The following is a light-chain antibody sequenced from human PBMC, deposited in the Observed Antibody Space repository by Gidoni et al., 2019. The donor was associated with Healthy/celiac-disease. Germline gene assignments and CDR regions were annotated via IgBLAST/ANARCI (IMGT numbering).Light chain of an antibody. V-gene: IGKV4-1*01. J-gene: IGKJ2*04. CDR3: QQYYSTPCS. CDR2: WAS. CDR1: QSVVYSSNNKNY. Sequence: DIVMTQSPDSLAVSLGERATINCKSSQSVVYSSNNKNYLAWYQQKPGQPPKLLIYWASTRESGFPDRFSGSGSGTDFTLTISSLQAEDVAVYYCQQYYSTPCSFXXXTKLEIK.